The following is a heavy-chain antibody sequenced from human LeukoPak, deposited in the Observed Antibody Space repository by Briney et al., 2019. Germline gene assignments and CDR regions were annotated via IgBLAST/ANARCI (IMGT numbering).Heavy chain of an antibody. CDR2: IYYSGST. V-gene: IGHV4-31*03. D-gene: IGHD5-24*01. Sequence: PSETLSLTCTVSGGSISSGGYYWSWIRQHPGKGLEWIGYIYYSGSTYYNPSLKSRVTISVDTSKNQFSLKLSSVTAADTAVYYCARAGRVDGGYNRIWGQGTLVTVSS. CDR3: ARAGRVDGGYNRI. J-gene: IGHJ4*02. CDR1: GGSISSGGYY.